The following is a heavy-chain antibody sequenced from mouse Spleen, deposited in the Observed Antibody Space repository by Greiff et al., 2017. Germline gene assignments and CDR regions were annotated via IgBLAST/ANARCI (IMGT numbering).Heavy chain of an antibody. CDR3: ARPYGSSYVPPYFDV. CDR1: GFTFSDYY. V-gene: IGHV5-4*02. Sequence: EVKLVESGGGLVKPGGSLKLSCAASGFTFSDYYMYWVRQTPEKRLEWVATISDGGSYTYYPDSVKGRFTISRDNAKNNLYLQMSSLKSEDTAMYYCARPYGSSYVPPYFDVWGAGTTVTVSS. D-gene: IGHD1-1*01. CDR2: ISDGGSYT. J-gene: IGHJ1*01.